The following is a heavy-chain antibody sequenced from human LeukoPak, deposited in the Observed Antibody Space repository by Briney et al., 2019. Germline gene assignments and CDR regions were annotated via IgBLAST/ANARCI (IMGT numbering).Heavy chain of an antibody. D-gene: IGHD6-13*01. Sequence: SETLSLTCTVSGGSISSYYWSWIRQPPGKGLEWIGEINHSGSTNYNPSLKSRVTISVDTSKNQFSLKLSSVTAADTAVYYCARASSSRGWFDPWGQGTLVTVSS. CDR1: GGSISSYY. CDR3: ARASSSRGWFDP. CDR2: INHSGST. J-gene: IGHJ5*02. V-gene: IGHV4-34*01.